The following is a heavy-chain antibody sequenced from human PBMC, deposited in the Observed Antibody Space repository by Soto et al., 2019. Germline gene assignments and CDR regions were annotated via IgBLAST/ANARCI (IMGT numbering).Heavy chain of an antibody. CDR2: ISYSGST. V-gene: IGHV4-59*01. J-gene: IGHJ6*02. D-gene: IGHD6-13*01. Sequence: SATLSLTCTVFGGSISSYYWSWIRQPPGRGLECIGYISYSGSTNYNSSLKSRVTISVDTSKNQFSLKLSSVTAADTAVYYCAREGVSSSWYYYYGMDVWGQGTTVTVS. CDR3: AREGVSSSWYYYYGMDV. CDR1: GGSISSYY.